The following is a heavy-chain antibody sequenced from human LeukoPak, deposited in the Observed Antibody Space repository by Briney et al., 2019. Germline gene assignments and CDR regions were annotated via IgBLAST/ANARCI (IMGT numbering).Heavy chain of an antibody. J-gene: IGHJ4*02. CDR1: GFTFSSYA. CDR3: ASRGYSYGYEDY. Sequence: PGGSLRLSCAASGFTFSSYAMHWVRQAPGKGLEWVAVISYDGSNKYYADSVKGRFTISRDNSKNTLYLQMNSLRAEDTAVYYCASRGYSYGYEDYWGQGTLVTVSS. D-gene: IGHD5-18*01. V-gene: IGHV3-30-3*01. CDR2: ISYDGSNK.